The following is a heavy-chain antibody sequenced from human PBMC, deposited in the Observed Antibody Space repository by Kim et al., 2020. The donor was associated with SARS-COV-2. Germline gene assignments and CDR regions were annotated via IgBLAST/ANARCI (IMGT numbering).Heavy chain of an antibody. Sequence: GGSLRLSCAASGFTFDDYAMHWVRQAPGKGLEWVSGISWNSGSIGYADSVKGRFTISRDNAKNSLYLQMNSLRAEDTALYYCAKVVGGSEGSNRLGAFDICGQGTMVTVSS. D-gene: IGHD3-10*01. J-gene: IGHJ3*02. V-gene: IGHV3-9*01. CDR2: ISWNSGSI. CDR1: GFTFDDYA. CDR3: AKVVGGSEGSNRLGAFDI.